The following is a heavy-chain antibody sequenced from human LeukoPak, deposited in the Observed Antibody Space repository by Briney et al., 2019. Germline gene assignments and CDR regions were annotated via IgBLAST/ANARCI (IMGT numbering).Heavy chain of an antibody. Sequence: ASVKVSCKASGYTFTSYGISWVRQAPGQGLEWMGWISAHNGNANYAQKFQGRVTMTTDTSTTTAYMELRSLRSDDTVLYYCAGVEDRDYVWGSYRLADYWGQGTLVTVSS. CDR2: ISAHNGNA. CDR1: GYTFTSYG. D-gene: IGHD3-16*02. CDR3: AGVEDRDYVWGSYRLADY. V-gene: IGHV1-18*04. J-gene: IGHJ4*02.